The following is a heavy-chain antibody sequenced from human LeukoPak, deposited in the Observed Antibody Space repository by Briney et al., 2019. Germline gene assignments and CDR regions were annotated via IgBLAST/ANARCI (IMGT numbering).Heavy chain of an antibody. CDR1: GGSVSSGSYY. CDR2: IYYSGST. D-gene: IGHD2-2*01. J-gene: IGHJ4*02. V-gene: IGHV4-30-4*01. CDR3: ARTLGYCSSTSCYPLYFDY. Sequence: SETLFLTCTVSGGSVSSGSYYWSWIRQPPGKGLEWIGYIYYSGSTYYNPSLKSRVTISVDTSKNQFSLKLSSVTAADTAVYYCARTLGYCSSTSCYPLYFDYWGQGTLVTVSS.